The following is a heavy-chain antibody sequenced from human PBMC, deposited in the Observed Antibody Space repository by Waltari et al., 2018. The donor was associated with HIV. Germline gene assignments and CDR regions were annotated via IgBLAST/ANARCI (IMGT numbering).Heavy chain of an antibody. J-gene: IGHJ4*02. CDR3: ASLPTEGQPPRVF. CDR1: GFSFRSFS. D-gene: IGHD5-18*01. V-gene: IGHV3-21*06. Sequence: EVHLVESEGGLVKPGGSLRRSCTASGFSFRSFSMNWVRQVPGKGLEGVSAISNRSDFINYADSVKGRFTIYRDNAANSLYLQMNALRNEDTAVYFCASLPTEGQPPRVFWGQGIIVTVSS. CDR2: ISNRSDFI.